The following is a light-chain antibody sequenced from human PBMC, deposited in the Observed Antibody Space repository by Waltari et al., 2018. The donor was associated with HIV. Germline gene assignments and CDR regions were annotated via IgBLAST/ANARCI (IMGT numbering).Light chain of an antibody. J-gene: IGKJ2*01. Sequence: EIVLTQSPGTLSLSPGERSTLSSRASQSVSSSYLAWHQQKPGQAPRLLIYGASSRATGIPDRFSGSGSGTDFTLTISRLEPEDFAVYYCQQYGSSPGYTFGQGTKLEIK. CDR2: GAS. V-gene: IGKV3-20*01. CDR3: QQYGSSPGYT. CDR1: QSVSSSY.